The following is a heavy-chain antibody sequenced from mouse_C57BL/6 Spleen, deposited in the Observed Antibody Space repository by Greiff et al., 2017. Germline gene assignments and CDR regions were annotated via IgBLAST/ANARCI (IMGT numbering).Heavy chain of an antibody. V-gene: IGHV3-5*01. D-gene: IGHD1-1*01. CDR1: GISITTGNYR. Sequence: VQLKESGPGLVKPSQTVFLTCTVTGISITTGNYRWSWIRQFPGNKLEWIGYIYYSGTITYNPSLTSRTTITRDTPKNQFFLEMNSLTAEDTATYYCARDDHYYGSSLFAYWGQGTLVTVSA. CDR3: ARDDHYYGSSLFAY. J-gene: IGHJ3*01. CDR2: IYYSGTI.